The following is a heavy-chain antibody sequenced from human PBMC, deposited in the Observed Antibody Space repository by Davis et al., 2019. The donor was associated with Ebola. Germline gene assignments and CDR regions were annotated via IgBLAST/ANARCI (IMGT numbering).Heavy chain of an antibody. D-gene: IGHD7-27*01. J-gene: IGHJ6*02. CDR2: IDYSGST. V-gene: IGHV4-59*01. Sequence: MPSETLSLTCTVSAGSLTSYYWSCIRQPPGKGLEWIGYIDYSGSTNYNPSIKSRATISVETSKNQFTLKLSSVTAADTAVYYCAREGITGGAFSGYYYYGMDVWGQGTTVTVSS. CDR3: AREGITGGAFSGYYYYGMDV. CDR1: AGSLTSYY.